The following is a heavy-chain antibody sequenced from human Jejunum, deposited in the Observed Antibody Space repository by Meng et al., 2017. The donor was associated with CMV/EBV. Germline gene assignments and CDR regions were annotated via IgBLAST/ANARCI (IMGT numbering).Heavy chain of an antibody. CDR2: ISAYNGNK. CDR1: GYIFNNYG. CDR3: ARGRRNEPLFDY. Sequence: QVQRVQSGAGVKKPGATVKVSCKASGYIFNNYGVSWVRQAPGQGPEWMGWISAYNGNKNYAQNFQGRITMTTDTSTSTAYMELRSLTFDATAVYFCARGRRNEPLFDYWGQGTLVTVSS. J-gene: IGHJ4*02. V-gene: IGHV1-18*01. D-gene: IGHD1-14*01.